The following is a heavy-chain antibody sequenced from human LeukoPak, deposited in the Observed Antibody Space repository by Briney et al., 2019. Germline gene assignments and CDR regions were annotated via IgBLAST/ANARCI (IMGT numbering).Heavy chain of an antibody. CDR1: GGTFSSYA. Sequence: SVEVSCKASGGTFSSYAISWVRQAPGQGLEWMGRIIPILGIANYAQKFQGRVTITADKSTSTAYMELSSLRSEDTAVYYCARFFGNSFHDYWGQGTLVTVSS. D-gene: IGHD4-4*01. CDR2: IIPILGIA. V-gene: IGHV1-69*04. J-gene: IGHJ4*02. CDR3: ARFFGNSFHDY.